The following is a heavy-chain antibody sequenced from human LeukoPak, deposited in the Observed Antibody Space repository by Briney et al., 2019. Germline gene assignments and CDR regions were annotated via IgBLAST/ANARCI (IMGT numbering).Heavy chain of an antibody. CDR2: IYYSGGT. V-gene: IGHV4-59*08. D-gene: IGHD3-10*01. Sequence: SETLSLTCTVSGGSISSYYWSWIRQPPGKGLEWIGYIYYSGGTDYNPSLKSRVTISVDTSKNQFSLKLSSVTAEYTAVYYCARSELLWFGESPNWFDPWGQGTLVTVSS. CDR1: GGSISSYY. J-gene: IGHJ5*02. CDR3: ARSELLWFGESPNWFDP.